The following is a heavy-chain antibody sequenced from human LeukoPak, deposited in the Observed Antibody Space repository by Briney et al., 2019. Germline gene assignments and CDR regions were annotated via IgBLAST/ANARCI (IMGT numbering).Heavy chain of an antibody. CDR1: GSTFANAW. D-gene: IGHD2-21*02. J-gene: IGHJ4*02. Sequence: GGSLRLSCAVSGSTFANAWMSWVRQAPGKGLEWVGHIKRKIDGGTTDYAAPVKRRFSISRDDSKKTLYLQMNSLKTEDTAVYYCTTETLVTSIRFYWGQGTLVTVSS. CDR2: IKRKIDGGTT. CDR3: TTETLVTSIRFY. V-gene: IGHV3-15*01.